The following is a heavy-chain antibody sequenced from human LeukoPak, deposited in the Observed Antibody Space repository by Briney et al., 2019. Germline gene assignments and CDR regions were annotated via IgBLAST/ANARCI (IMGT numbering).Heavy chain of an antibody. J-gene: IGHJ4*02. D-gene: IGHD1-7*01. V-gene: IGHV3-7*01. CDR1: GFTLSGNW. CDR3: ARWEIRGTAHQLDY. CDR2: IRQDGREI. Sequence: GGSLRLSCAASGFTLSGNWMTWVRQAPGKGLEWVASIRQDGREIYYVDSVKGRFTISRDNAKNSMYLQMNSLRAEDTAVYYCARWEIRGTAHQLDYWGQGTLVTVSS.